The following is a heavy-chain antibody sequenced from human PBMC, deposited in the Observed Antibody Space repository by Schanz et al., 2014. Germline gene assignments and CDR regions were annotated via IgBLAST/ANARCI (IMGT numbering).Heavy chain of an antibody. D-gene: IGHD6-13*01. CDR2: ISGSGDDT. Sequence: VQLVESGGGLVQPGGSLRLSCAGSGFTFSSYAMNWVRQAPGKGLEWVSVISGSGDDTYYADSVKGRFTISRDNSKNLVVLQMNSLRVDDTAVYYCTKEDATALWYFEHWGQGTLVTVSS. V-gene: IGHV3-23*04. CDR3: TKEDATALWYFEH. CDR1: GFTFSSYA. J-gene: IGHJ4*02.